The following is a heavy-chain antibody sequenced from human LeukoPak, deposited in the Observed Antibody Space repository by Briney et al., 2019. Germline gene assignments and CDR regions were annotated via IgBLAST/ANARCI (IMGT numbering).Heavy chain of an antibody. Sequence: SETLPPTCTVSGGSISGYYWSWIRQPPGKGLEWIGYIYYSGSTNYNPSLKSRVTISVDTSKNQFSLKLSSVTAADTAVYYCARHYCSSIRCSPYFDYWGQGTLVTVSS. D-gene: IGHD2-2*01. V-gene: IGHV4-59*08. CDR3: ARHYCSSIRCSPYFDY. CDR2: IYYSGST. CDR1: GGSISGYY. J-gene: IGHJ4*02.